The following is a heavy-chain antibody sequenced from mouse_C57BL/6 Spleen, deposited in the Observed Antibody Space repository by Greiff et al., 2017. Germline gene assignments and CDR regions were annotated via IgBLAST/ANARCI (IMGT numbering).Heavy chain of an antibody. V-gene: IGHV1-26*01. D-gene: IGHD1-1*01. CDR3: ARDIYYGSSPFAY. Sequence: EVQLQQSGPELVKPGASVKISCKASGYTFTDYYMNWVKQSHGKSLEWIGDINPNNGGTSYNQKFKGKATLTVDKSSSTAYMELLSLTSEDSAVYYCARDIYYGSSPFAYWGQGTLVTVSA. CDR1: GYTFTDYY. J-gene: IGHJ3*01. CDR2: INPNNGGT.